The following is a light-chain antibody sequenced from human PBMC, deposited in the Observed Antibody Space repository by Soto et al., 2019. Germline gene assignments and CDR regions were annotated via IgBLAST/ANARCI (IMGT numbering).Light chain of an antibody. V-gene: IGLV2-14*01. Sequence: QSALTQPASVSGSPGQSITISCTGTSSDVGGYNYVSWCQQHPGKAPKLMIYDVSNRPSGVSNRFSGSKSGNTASLTISGLQAEDEADYDCSSYTSSSTLVVFGTGTKLTVL. CDR3: SSYTSSSTLVV. CDR1: SSDVGGYNY. J-gene: IGLJ1*01. CDR2: DVS.